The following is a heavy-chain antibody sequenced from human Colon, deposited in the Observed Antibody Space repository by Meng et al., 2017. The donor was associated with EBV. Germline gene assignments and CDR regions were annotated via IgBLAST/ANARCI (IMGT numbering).Heavy chain of an antibody. D-gene: IGHD3-10*01. CDR1: GGSISISSYY. CDR2: IYYNGST. J-gene: IGHJ4*02. Sequence: QRELRELVPGLVKPSESLSLTCLVYGGSISISSYYWGWIRQPPGKGRVWIGSIYYNGSTYYNPSLKSRVTISVDTSKNQFSLKLNSVTAADTAVYYCARRRYYYGSGSYHSYYFDYWGQGALVTVSS. V-gene: IGHV4-39*01. CDR3: ARRRYYYGSGSYHSYYFDY.